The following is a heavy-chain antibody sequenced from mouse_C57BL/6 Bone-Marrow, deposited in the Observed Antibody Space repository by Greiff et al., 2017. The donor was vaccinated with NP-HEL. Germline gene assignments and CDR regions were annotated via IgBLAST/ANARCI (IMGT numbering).Heavy chain of an antibody. V-gene: IGHV5-6*01. CDR2: ISSGGSYT. CDR3: ARQGIYYYGFYAMDY. D-gene: IGHD1-1*01. J-gene: IGHJ4*01. Sequence: DVQLVESGGDLVKPGGSLKLSCAASGFTFSSYGMSWVRQTPDKRLEWVATISSGGSYTYYPDSVKGRFTISRDNAKNTLYLQMSSLKSEDTAMYYCARQGIYYYGFYAMDYWGQGTSVTVSS. CDR1: GFTFSSYG.